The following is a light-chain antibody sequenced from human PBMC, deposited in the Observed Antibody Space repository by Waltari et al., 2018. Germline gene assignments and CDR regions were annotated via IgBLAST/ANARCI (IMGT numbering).Light chain of an antibody. J-gene: IGKJ4*01. V-gene: IGKV1-39*01. CDR2: TAS. Sequence: IQLTQSPSSLSASLGDRVTITCRASQTISRFLNWYQQKPGKAPQLLIYTASNLQDGVPSRFSGSGSGSDFTLTISSLHPEDFGTYYCQQSDSLPLTFAGGTTVEI. CDR1: QTISRF. CDR3: QQSDSLPLT.